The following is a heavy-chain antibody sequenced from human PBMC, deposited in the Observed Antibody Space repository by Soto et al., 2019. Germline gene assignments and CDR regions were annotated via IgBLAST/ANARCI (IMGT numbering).Heavy chain of an antibody. CDR1: GYSFTSYW. CDR2: IDPSDSYT. CDR3: ARHPRAGIAAGGGFDY. D-gene: IGHD6-13*01. Sequence: GESLKISCKGSGYSFTSYWISWVRQMPGKGLEWMGRIDPSDSYTNYSPSFQGHVTISADKSISTAYLQWSSLRASDTAMYYCARHPRAGIAAGGGFDYWGQGTLVTVSS. V-gene: IGHV5-10-1*01. J-gene: IGHJ4*02.